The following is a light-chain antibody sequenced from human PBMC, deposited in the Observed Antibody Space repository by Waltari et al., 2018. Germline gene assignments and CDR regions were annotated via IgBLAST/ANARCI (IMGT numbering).Light chain of an antibody. CDR2: KAS. CDR3: QQYKTAPYS. J-gene: IGKJ2*03. V-gene: IGKV1D-16*01. Sequence: DIQLTQAPSSLSAFVGDIVTITCQASQSISSWLAWYQHKPGKAPKSLIYKASSLESGVPSRFSGSGSGTDFTLTISSLQPEDFATYYCQQYKTAPYSFGQGTKVEIK. CDR1: QSISSW.